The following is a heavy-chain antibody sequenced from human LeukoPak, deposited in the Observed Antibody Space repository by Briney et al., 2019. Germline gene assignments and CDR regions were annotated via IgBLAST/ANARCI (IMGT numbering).Heavy chain of an antibody. CDR1: GFTFSNYW. V-gene: IGHV3-7*01. CDR3: AREGRLQYYFDY. CDR2: IKQDGSEK. J-gene: IGHJ4*02. Sequence: GGSLRLSCAASGFTFSNYWMSWVRQAPGKGLEWVANIKQDGSEKYYVDSVKGRFTISRDNAKNSLYLQMNSLRAEDTAVYYCAREGRLQYYFDYWGQGTLVTVSS.